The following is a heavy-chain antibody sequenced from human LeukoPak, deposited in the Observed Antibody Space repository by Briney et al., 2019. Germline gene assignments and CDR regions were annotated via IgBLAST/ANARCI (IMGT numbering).Heavy chain of an antibody. Sequence: PGGSLRLSCAASGFTFSNYEINWVRQAPGKGLEWVSYISSSGSNIYYADSVKGRFTISRDNSKNTLHLQMNSLRAEDTAVYHCAKDRLIVVTIYFDYWGQGTLVTVSS. CDR2: ISSSGSNI. D-gene: IGHD5-12*01. V-gene: IGHV3-48*03. CDR3: AKDRLIVVTIYFDY. CDR1: GFTFSNYE. J-gene: IGHJ4*02.